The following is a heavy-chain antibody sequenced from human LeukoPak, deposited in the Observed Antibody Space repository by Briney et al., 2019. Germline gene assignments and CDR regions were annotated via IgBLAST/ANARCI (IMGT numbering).Heavy chain of an antibody. V-gene: IGHV4-59*01. CDR2: IYYSGNT. CDR3: ARGAGYCGGDCYLNWFDP. J-gene: IGHJ5*02. Sequence: SETLSLTCTVSGGSIRSYYGSWIRQPPGKGLEWIGYIYYSGNTNYNPSLKSRVTISVDTSKNQFSLKLSSVTAADTAVYYCARGAGYCGGDCYLNWFDPWGQGTLVTVSS. CDR1: GGSIRSYY. D-gene: IGHD2-21*02.